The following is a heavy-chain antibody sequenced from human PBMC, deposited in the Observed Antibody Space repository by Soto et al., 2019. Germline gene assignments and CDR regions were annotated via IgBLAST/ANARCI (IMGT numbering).Heavy chain of an antibody. CDR1: GYTFTSYG. V-gene: IGHV1-18*01. CDR3: ARDRIAVAGGKRPFDY. D-gene: IGHD6-19*01. J-gene: IGHJ4*02. Sequence: GASVKVSCKDSGYTFTSYGISWVRQAPGQGLEWMGWISAYNGNTNYAQKLQGRVTMTTDTSTSTAYMELRSLRSDDTAVYYCARDRIAVAGGKRPFDYWGQGTLVTVSS. CDR2: ISAYNGNT.